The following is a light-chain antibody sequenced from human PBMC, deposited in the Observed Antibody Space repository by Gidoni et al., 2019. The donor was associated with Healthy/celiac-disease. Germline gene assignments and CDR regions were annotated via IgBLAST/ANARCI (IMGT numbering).Light chain of an antibody. J-gene: IGKJ2*01. Sequence: DIVMTQSPASLAVSLGERATINCKSSQSVLYSSNNKNYLAWYQQKPGQPPKLLISWSSTRESGVPDRFSGSGSVTDFTLTISSLQAEDVAFYYCQQYYSTPLVTFGQGTKLEIK. CDR1: QSVLYSSNNKNY. CDR2: WSS. V-gene: IGKV4-1*01. CDR3: QQYYSTPLVT.